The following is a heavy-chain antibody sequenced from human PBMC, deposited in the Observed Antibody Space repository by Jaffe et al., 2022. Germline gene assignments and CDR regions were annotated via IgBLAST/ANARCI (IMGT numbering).Heavy chain of an antibody. CDR3: ARDRDSSGWSDAFDI. CDR1: GDSFSRYY. Sequence: QVQLQESGPGLVKPSETLSLTCTVSGDSFSRYYWSWIRQPPGKGLEWIGYIYYSGSTNYNPSLKSRVTISVDTSNNQFSLKLRSVTAADTAVYYCARDRDSSGWSDAFDIWGQGTMVTVSS. J-gene: IGHJ3*02. V-gene: IGHV4-59*01. D-gene: IGHD6-19*01. CDR2: IYYSGST.